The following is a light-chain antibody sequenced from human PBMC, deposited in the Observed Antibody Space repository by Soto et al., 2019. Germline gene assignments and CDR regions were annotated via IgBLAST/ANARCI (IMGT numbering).Light chain of an antibody. Sequence: QSVLTQPASVSRSPGQSSTISCTGTSSDVGIYNLVSWYQQHPGNAPKLMIYEVFKRPSGVSNRFSGSKSGNTASLTISGLQAEDEADYYCCSYAGSSTHYVFGTGTKVTVL. CDR2: EVF. CDR1: SSDVGIYNL. V-gene: IGLV2-23*02. J-gene: IGLJ1*01. CDR3: CSYAGSSTHYV.